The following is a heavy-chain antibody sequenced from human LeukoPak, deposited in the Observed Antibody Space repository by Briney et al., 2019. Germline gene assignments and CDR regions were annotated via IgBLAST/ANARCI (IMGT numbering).Heavy chain of an antibody. CDR3: ARCSSDIVVVPAASYYYGMDV. D-gene: IGHD2-2*01. CDR1: GYTLTSYG. J-gene: IGHJ6*02. CDR2: ISAYNGNT. Sequence: ASVKVSCKASGYTLTSYGISWVRQAPGQGLEWMGWISAYNGNTNYAQKLQGRVTMTTDTSTSTAYMELRSLRSDDTAVYYCARCSSDIVVVPAASYYYGMDVWGQGTTVAVSS. V-gene: IGHV1-18*01.